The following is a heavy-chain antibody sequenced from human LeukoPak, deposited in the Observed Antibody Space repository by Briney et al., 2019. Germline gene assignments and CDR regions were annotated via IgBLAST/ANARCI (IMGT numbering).Heavy chain of an antibody. CDR3: ARTNKFLTMVRRPGGMDV. D-gene: IGHD3-10*01. V-gene: IGHV4-34*01. J-gene: IGHJ6*02. CDR2: INHSGST. Sequence: SETPSLTCAVYGGSFSGYYWSWIRQPPGKGLEWIGEINHSGSTNYNPSLKSRVTISVDTSKNQFSLKLSSVTAADTAVYYCARTNKFLTMVRRPGGMDVWGQGTTVTVSS. CDR1: GGSFSGYY.